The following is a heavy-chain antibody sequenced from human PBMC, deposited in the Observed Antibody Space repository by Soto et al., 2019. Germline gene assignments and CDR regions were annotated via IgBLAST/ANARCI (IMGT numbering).Heavy chain of an antibody. CDR2: ISGGGGST. CDR3: AKRREGGYYIFDY. Sequence: GGSLRLSCAASGFTFSSYGMSWVRQAPGKGLEWVSGISGGGGSTEYADSVKGRFTISRDNSKNTLYLQMNSLRAEDTAVYYCAKRREGGYYIFDYWGQGTPVTVSS. J-gene: IGHJ4*02. D-gene: IGHD3-10*01. CDR1: GFTFSSYG. V-gene: IGHV3-23*01.